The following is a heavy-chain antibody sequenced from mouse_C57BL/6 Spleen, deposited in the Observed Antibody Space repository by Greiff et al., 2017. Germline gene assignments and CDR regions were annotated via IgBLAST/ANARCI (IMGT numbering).Heavy chain of an antibody. D-gene: IGHD2-3*01. Sequence: QVQLQQSGPELVKPGASVKISCKASGYAFSSSWMNWVKQRPGKGLEWIGRIYPGDGDTNYNGKFKGKATLTADKSSSTAYMQLSSLTSEDSAVXFCARSSDGYYDWGQGTTLTVSS. CDR2: IYPGDGDT. CDR1: GYAFSSSW. J-gene: IGHJ2*01. V-gene: IGHV1-82*01. CDR3: ARSSDGYYD.